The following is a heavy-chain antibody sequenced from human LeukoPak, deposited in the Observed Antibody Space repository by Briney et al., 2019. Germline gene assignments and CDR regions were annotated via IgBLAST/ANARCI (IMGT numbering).Heavy chain of an antibody. CDR1: GFTVSSNY. CDR2: IYSGGST. CDR3: ARELGLWFGELDAFDI. D-gene: IGHD3-10*01. V-gene: IGHV3-66*01. Sequence: QTGGSLRLSCAASGFTVSSNYMSWVRQAPGKGLEWVSVIYSGGSTYYADSVKGRFTISRDNSKNTLYLQMNSLRAEDTAVYYCARELGLWFGELDAFDIWGQGTMVTVSS. J-gene: IGHJ3*02.